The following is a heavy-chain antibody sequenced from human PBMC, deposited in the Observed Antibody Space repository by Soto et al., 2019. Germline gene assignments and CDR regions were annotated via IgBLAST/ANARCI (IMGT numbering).Heavy chain of an antibody. V-gene: IGHV2-5*02. D-gene: IGHD6-19*01. Sequence: QITLKESGPTLVKPTQTLTLTCTFSGFSLSTSGVGVGWIRQPPGKALEWLALIYWDDDKRYSPSLKSRLTITKDTSKNQVVLTMTNMDPVDTATYYCALRGEQWLVDDAFDIWGQGTMVTVSS. CDR3: ALRGEQWLVDDAFDI. J-gene: IGHJ3*02. CDR2: IYWDDDK. CDR1: GFSLSTSGVG.